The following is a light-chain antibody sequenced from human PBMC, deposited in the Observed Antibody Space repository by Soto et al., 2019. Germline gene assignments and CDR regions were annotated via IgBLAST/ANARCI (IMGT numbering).Light chain of an antibody. CDR2: LGS. Sequence: DIVMTQSPLSLPVTPVEPASISCRSSQSLLHSNVYNYLDWYLRKPGQSPQLLIYLGSNRASGDPDRVSCSGFGRDFTLKTSRVEAEDLGVYYCMQALQTAGTFGQGTKVEIK. V-gene: IGKV2-28*01. CDR3: MQALQTAGT. CDR1: QSLLHSNVYNY. J-gene: IGKJ1*01.